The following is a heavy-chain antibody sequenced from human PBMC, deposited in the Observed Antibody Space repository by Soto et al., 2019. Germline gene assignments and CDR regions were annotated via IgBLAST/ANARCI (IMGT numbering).Heavy chain of an antibody. CDR2: VDYTGST. Sequence: PSETLSLTCTVSGGSITGTTNYWGWIRQPPGKGLERIGTVDYTGSTNYNPSLESRVTISVDTSKNQFSLNLRSVTAADTAVYYCARRTPLYASESSRFDPWGQGALVTVSS. V-gene: IGHV4-39*01. CDR3: ARRTPLYASESSRFDP. CDR1: GGSITGTTNY. D-gene: IGHD3-10*01. J-gene: IGHJ5*02.